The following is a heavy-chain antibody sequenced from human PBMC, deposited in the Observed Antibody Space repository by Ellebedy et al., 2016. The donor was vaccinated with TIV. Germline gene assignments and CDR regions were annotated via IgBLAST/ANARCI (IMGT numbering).Heavy chain of an antibody. CDR1: AFTFSYYW. Sequence: GESLKISCAASAFTFSYYWMGWVRQAPGKGLQWVASISQDGSAKYYVDSVKGRFTISSDNAKNSLYLQMNSLRAEDTAVYYCSRHTDYALDYWGQGALVTVSS. D-gene: IGHD4-17*01. V-gene: IGHV3-7*01. CDR3: SRHTDYALDY. CDR2: ISQDGSAK. J-gene: IGHJ4*02.